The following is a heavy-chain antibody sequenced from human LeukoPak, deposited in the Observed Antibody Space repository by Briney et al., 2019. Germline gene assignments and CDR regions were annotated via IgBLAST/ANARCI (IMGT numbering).Heavy chain of an antibody. J-gene: IGHJ4*02. CDR3: VRYTDSSYPD. V-gene: IGHV3-64D*06. Sequence: GGSLRLSCSASGFIFTPYVMHWVRQAPGKGLEYVSAISSDGGGTYYTDSVKGRFTISRDNSKSTLYLQMSSLRPEDTAVYYCVRYTDSSYPDWGQGTLVTVSS. CDR2: ISSDGGGT. D-gene: IGHD1-14*01. CDR1: GFIFTPYV.